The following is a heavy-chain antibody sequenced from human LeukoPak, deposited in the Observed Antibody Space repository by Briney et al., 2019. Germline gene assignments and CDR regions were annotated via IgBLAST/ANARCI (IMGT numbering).Heavy chain of an antibody. D-gene: IGHD4-17*01. CDR1: GYSFTSYW. V-gene: IGHV5-51*01. CDR3: ARRAYTVTTSVEWFDP. Sequence: GASLKISCKGSGYSFTSYWIGWVRQMPGKGLEWIGIIYPGDSDTRYSPSFQGQVTISADKSISTAYLQWSSLKASDTAMYYCARRAYTVTTSVEWFDPWGQGTLVTVSS. J-gene: IGHJ5*02. CDR2: IYPGDSDT.